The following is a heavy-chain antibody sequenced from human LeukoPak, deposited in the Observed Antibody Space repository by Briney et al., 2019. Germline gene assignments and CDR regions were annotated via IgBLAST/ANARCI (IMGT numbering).Heavy chain of an antibody. J-gene: IGHJ3*02. CDR1: GGSFSGYY. Sequence: SETLSLTCAVYGGSFSGYYWSWIRQPPGKGLEWIGEINHSGSTNYNPSLKSRVTISVDTSKNQFSLKLSSVTAADTAVYYCARFGYCSAGSCYTAFDIWGQGTRVTVSS. CDR2: INHSGST. V-gene: IGHV4-34*01. CDR3: ARFGYCSAGSCYTAFDI. D-gene: IGHD2-15*01.